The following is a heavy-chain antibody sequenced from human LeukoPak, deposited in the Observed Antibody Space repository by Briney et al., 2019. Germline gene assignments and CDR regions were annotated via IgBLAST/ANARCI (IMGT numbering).Heavy chain of an antibody. J-gene: IGHJ4*02. V-gene: IGHV3-74*01. CDR1: GFTFSNYW. CDR2: IKTDGTIT. Sequence: TGGSLRLSCAASGFTFSNYWMRWVRQAPGKGLVWVSRIKTDGTITGYADAVKGRFTISRDNAKNTVYLQMNNLRTEDTAVYYCIRDRTVITLFDYWGQGSLVTVSS. D-gene: IGHD4-23*01. CDR3: IRDRTVITLFDY.